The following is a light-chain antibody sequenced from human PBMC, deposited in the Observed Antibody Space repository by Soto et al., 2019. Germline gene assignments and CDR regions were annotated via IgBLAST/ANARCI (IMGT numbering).Light chain of an antibody. CDR1: SSDVGAYNY. CDR3: SSHAGTKVV. V-gene: IGLV2-8*01. CDR2: EVT. J-gene: IGLJ2*01. Sequence: QSALTQPPSASGSPGQSVTISCAGTSSDVGAYNYVSWYQQHPGKAPKLMIYEVTKRRSGVPDRFSGSKSGNTASLTVSGLQVEDEADYYCSSHAGTKVVFGGGTKVTVL.